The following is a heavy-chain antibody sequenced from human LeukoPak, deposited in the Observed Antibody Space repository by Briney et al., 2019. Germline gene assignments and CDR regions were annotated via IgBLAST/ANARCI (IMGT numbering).Heavy chain of an antibody. CDR2: IYSGGST. J-gene: IGHJ4*02. D-gene: IGHD3-10*01. CDR1: GFTVSSNY. Sequence: GGSLRLSCAASGFTVSSNYMSWVRQAPGKGLEWVSVIYSGGSTYYADSVKGRFTISRDNSKNTLYLQMNSLRAEDTAVYYCARDTDYYGSGSYYYWGQGTLVTVSS. CDR3: ARDTDYYGSGSYYY. V-gene: IGHV3-53*01.